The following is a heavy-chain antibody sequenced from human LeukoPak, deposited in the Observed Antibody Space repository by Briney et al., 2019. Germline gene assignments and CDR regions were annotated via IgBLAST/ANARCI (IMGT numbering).Heavy chain of an antibody. CDR3: ARRLAGTEDY. J-gene: IGHJ4*02. D-gene: IGHD6-13*01. V-gene: IGHV4-39*01. CDR1: VGPISSSSYY. CDR2: FYYSRST. Sequence: SETLSLTCTVSVGPISSSSYYWGWIRQPPGRGLEWIGSFYYSRSTYYNPSLRSRVTISVDTSKNQFSLRLSSVTATDTAVYYCARRLAGTEDYWGQGTLVTVSS.